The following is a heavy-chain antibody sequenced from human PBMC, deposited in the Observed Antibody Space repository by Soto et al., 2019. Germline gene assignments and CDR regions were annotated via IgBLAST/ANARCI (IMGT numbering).Heavy chain of an antibody. J-gene: IGHJ4*02. CDR1: GGSISSGDYY. CDR2: IYYSGST. Sequence: SETLSLTCTVSGGSISSGDYYWSWIRQPPGKSLEWIGYIYYSGSTYYNPSLKSRVTISVDTSKNQFSLKLSSVTALDTFVYYCARVAGYDSSGELDYWGQGTLVTVSS. CDR3: ARVAGYDSSGELDY. V-gene: IGHV4-30-4*01. D-gene: IGHD3-22*01.